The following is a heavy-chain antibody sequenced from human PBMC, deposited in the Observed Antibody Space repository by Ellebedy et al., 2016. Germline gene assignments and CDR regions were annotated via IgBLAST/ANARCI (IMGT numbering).Heavy chain of an antibody. D-gene: IGHD5-24*01. J-gene: IGHJ3*01. CDR1: GFTFSTYW. Sequence: GGSLRLXCGTSGFTFSTYWMTWVRQAPGKGLEWVANIKQDGSEKYYVDSVKGRFTISRDNAKNSLYLQMNSLRAEDTAVYYCARAATYAFDLWGQGTMVTVSS. CDR2: IKQDGSEK. CDR3: ARAATYAFDL. V-gene: IGHV3-7*04.